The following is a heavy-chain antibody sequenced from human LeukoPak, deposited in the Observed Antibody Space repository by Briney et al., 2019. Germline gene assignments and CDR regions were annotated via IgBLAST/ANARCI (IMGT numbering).Heavy chain of an antibody. D-gene: IGHD6-13*01. J-gene: IGHJ4*02. V-gene: IGHV4-31*03. CDR3: AREGRSTLDY. CDR1: GGSISIDGYY. CDR2: IDYRGST. Sequence: SETLSLTCTVSGGSISIDGYYWSWIRQHPGKGLEWIGYIDYRGSTYYNPSLKSRFTISIDTSKNQFSLKLSSVTAADTAVYYCAREGRSTLDYWGQGTLVTVSS.